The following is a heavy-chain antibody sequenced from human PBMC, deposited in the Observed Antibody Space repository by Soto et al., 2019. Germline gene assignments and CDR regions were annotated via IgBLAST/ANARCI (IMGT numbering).Heavy chain of an antibody. CDR3: AREAPSGHNFDY. V-gene: IGHV1-69*13. Sequence: ASVKVSCKASGRTFSSSAISWVRQAPGQGLEWMGGIIPIFGTANYAQKFQGRVTITADESTSTAYMELSSLRSEDTAVYYCAREAPSGHNFDYWGQGTLVTVSS. CDR1: GRTFSSSA. D-gene: IGHD1-26*01. J-gene: IGHJ4*02. CDR2: IIPIFGTA.